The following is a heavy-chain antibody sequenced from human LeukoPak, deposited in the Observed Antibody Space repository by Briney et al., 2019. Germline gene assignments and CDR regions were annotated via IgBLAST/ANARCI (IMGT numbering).Heavy chain of an antibody. CDR2: ISGSGVST. D-gene: IGHD2-21*02. CDR1: GFTFSTYW. CDR3: ARVSTVTPIYYFDY. V-gene: IGHV3-23*01. J-gene: IGHJ4*02. Sequence: PGGSLRLSCAASGFTFSTYWMHWVRQAPGKGLVWVSGISGSGVSTYYADSVKGRFTISRDNSKNTLYLQMNSLRAEDTAIYYCARVSTVTPIYYFDYWGQGTLVTVSS.